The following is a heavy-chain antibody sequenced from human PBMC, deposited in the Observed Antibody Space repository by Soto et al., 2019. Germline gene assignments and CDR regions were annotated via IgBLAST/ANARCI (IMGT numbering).Heavy chain of an antibody. CDR2: ISGSGGST. CDR1: GFTFSSYA. D-gene: IGHD2-21*02. Sequence: GGSLRLSCAASGFTFSSYAMSWVRQAPGKGLEWVSAISGSGGSTYYADSVKGRFTISRDNSKNTLYLQMNSLRAEDTAVYYCAKTRKEMVTAIRDAFDIWGQGTMVTVSS. J-gene: IGHJ3*02. CDR3: AKTRKEMVTAIRDAFDI. V-gene: IGHV3-23*01.